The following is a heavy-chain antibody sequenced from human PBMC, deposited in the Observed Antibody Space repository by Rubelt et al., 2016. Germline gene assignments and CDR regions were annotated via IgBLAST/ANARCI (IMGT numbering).Heavy chain of an antibody. V-gene: IGHV4-59*08. CDR3: AGELPAAGAGWFDP. CDR1: GFTFSSNS. CDR2: IYYSGST. Sequence: GQLVESGGGLVQPGGSLRLSCAASGFTFSSNSMNWVRQAPGKGLEWIGYIYYSGSTNYNPSLKSRVTISVDTSKNQFSLKLSSVTAADTALYYCAGELPAAGAGWFDPWGQGTLVTVSS. J-gene: IGHJ5*02. D-gene: IGHD2-2*01.